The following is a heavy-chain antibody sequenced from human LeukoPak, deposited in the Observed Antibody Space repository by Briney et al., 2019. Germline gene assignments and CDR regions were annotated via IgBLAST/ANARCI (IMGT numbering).Heavy chain of an antibody. J-gene: IGHJ4*02. CDR2: VYYTGSG. Sequence: SETLSLTCTVSGGSISGYYWSWIRQPPGKGLEWIGYVYYTGSGNYNPSLKSRVTISVDTSKNQFSLKLSSVTAADTAVYYCARGRRISVIVVVPAARGYYFDYWGQGTLVTVSS. CDR3: ARGRRISVIVVVPAARGYYFDY. D-gene: IGHD2-2*01. V-gene: IGHV4-59*12. CDR1: GGSISGYY.